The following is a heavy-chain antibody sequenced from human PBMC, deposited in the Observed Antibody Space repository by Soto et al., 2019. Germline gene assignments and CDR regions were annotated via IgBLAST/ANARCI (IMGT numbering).Heavy chain of an antibody. Sequence: EGHLLESGGGLVQPGGSLRLSCTASGFTFSNSAMIWVRQAPGQGLEWVASISENGGSRGGTYYADSVKGRFTISRNNSKSTLYLQVDSLTGADTAVYYCASATAVVVAALGIWGQGTMVTVSS. CDR3: ASATAVVVAALGI. CDR1: GFTFSNSA. V-gene: IGHV3-23*01. J-gene: IGHJ3*02. CDR2: ISENGGSRGGT. D-gene: IGHD2-21*01.